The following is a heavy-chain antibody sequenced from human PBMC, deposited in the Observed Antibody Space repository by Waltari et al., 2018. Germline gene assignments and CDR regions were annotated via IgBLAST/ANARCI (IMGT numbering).Heavy chain of an antibody. CDR1: GGSISNANYY. D-gene: IGHD3-10*01. V-gene: IGHV4-31*03. J-gene: IGHJ4*02. CDR3: ARSPTYYGSGTYYLRPQYYFDY. Sequence: QVQLQESGPGLVKPSQTLSLTCTVSGGSISNANYYWSWILQHPGTGLEWIGYIYYSGRTSFNPSLKSRVTLSVDTSNNQFSLKLTSVTAADTAVYYCARSPTYYGSGTYYLRPQYYFDYWGQGTLVTVSS. CDR2: IYYSGRT.